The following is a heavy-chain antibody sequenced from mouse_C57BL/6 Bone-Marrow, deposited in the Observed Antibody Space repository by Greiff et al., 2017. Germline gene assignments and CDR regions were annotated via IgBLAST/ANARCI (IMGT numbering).Heavy chain of an antibody. D-gene: IGHD1-1*01. J-gene: IGHJ2*01. CDR2: ILPGSGST. CDR1: GYTFTGYW. V-gene: IGHV1-9*01. CDR3: ARENCYYGDY. Sequence: QVQLKESGAELMKPGASVKLSCKATGYTFTGYWIEWVKQRPGHGLEWIGEILPGSGSTNSNEKFKGKATFTADTSSNTAYMQLSSLTTDNATIYYCARENCYYGDYWGQGTPLTVSS.